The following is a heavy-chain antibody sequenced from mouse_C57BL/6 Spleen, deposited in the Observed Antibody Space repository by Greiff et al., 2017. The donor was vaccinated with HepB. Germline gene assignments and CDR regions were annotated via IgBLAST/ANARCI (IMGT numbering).Heavy chain of an antibody. D-gene: IGHD1-1*01. CDR1: GYSFTSYY. V-gene: IGHV1-66*01. Sequence: QVQLKEPGPELVKPGASVKISCKASGYSFTSYYIHWVKQRPGQGLEWIGWIYPGSGNTKYNEKFKGKATLTADTSSSTDYMQLSSLTSEDSAVYDCGRRDGSEAGGYFDFWGTGTTVTGSS. CDR2: IYPGSGNT. CDR3: GRRDGSEAGGYFDF. J-gene: IGHJ1*03.